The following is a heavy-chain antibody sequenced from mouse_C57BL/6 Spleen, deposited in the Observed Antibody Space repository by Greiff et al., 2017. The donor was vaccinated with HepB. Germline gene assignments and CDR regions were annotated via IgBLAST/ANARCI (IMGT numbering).Heavy chain of an antibody. CDR3: VRGGGYVNAMDY. CDR1: GFSFNTYA. Sequence: EVQGVESGGGLVQPKGSLKLSCAASGFSFNTYAMNWVRQAPGKGLEWVARIRSKSNNYATYYADSVKDRFTISRDDSESMLYLQMNNLKTEDTAMYYCVRGGGYVNAMDYWGQGTSVTVSS. D-gene: IGHD3-2*02. J-gene: IGHJ4*01. CDR2: IRSKSNNYAT. V-gene: IGHV10-1*01.